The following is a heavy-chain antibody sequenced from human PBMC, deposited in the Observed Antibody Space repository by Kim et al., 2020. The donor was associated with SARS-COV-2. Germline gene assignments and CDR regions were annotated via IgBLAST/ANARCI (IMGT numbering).Heavy chain of an antibody. V-gene: IGHV3-23*01. CDR3: ANLYVVVVAATWFDY. D-gene: IGHD2-15*01. J-gene: IGHJ4*02. Sequence: DAVKGRFTISRDNSKNTLYLQMNSRRAEDTAVYYCANLYVVVVAATWFDYWGQGTLVTVSS.